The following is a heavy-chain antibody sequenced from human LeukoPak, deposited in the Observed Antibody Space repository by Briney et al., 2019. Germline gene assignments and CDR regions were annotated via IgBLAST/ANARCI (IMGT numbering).Heavy chain of an antibody. Sequence: GGSLRLSCAASGFTVSSNYMSWVRQAPGKGLGWVANIKQDGSEKYYVDSVKGRFTISRDNAKNSLYLQMNSLRAEDTAVYYCARDFPGIWSIAAAGLGYFDYWGQGTLVTVSS. CDR3: ARDFPGIWSIAAAGLGYFDY. CDR2: IKQDGSEK. CDR1: GFTVSSNY. D-gene: IGHD6-13*01. V-gene: IGHV3-7*01. J-gene: IGHJ4*02.